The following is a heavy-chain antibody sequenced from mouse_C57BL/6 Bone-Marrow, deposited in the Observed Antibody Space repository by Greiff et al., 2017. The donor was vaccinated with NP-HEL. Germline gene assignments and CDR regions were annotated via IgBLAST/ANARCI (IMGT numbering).Heavy chain of an antibody. CDR1: GFTFSDYG. V-gene: IGHV5-17*01. D-gene: IGHD1-1*01. J-gene: IGHJ3*01. CDR3: ARGDYGSPSWFAY. Sequence: DVKLVESGGGLVKPGGSLKLSCAASGFTFSDYGMHWVRQAPEKGLEWVAYISSGSSTIYYADTVKGRFTISRDNAKNTLFLQMTSLRSEDTAMYYCARGDYGSPSWFAYWGQGTLVTVSA. CDR2: ISSGSSTI.